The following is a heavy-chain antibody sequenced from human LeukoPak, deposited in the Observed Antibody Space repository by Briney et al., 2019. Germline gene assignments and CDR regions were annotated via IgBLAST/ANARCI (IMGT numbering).Heavy chain of an antibody. J-gene: IGHJ4*02. D-gene: IGHD6-19*01. CDR2: IRGKTNSYAT. Sequence: GGSLRLACAASGFTFTDSAMNWVRQASGKGLEWVGHIRGKTNSYATAYAASVRGRFTISRDDSKNTAYLQMNSLKTEDTAVYYCTGGRGWYSPDYWGQGTLVTVSS. CDR3: TGGRGWYSPDY. V-gene: IGHV3-73*01. CDR1: GFTFTDSA.